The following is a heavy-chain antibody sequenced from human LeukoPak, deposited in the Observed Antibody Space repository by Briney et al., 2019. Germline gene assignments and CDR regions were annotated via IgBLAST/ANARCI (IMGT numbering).Heavy chain of an antibody. D-gene: IGHD2-2*01. Sequence: SQTLSLTCAISGDSVSSNSVTWNWIRQSPSRGLEWLGRTYYRSTWYNDYAVSVRGRIAVNPDTSKNQFSLHLNSVTPEDTAVYYCARGTRNAFDYWGQGILVTVSS. J-gene: IGHJ4*02. V-gene: IGHV6-1*01. CDR3: ARGTRNAFDY. CDR2: TYYRSTWYN. CDR1: GDSVSSNSVT.